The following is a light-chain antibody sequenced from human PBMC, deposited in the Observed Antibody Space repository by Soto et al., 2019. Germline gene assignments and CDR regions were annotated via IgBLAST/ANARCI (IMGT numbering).Light chain of an antibody. CDR3: ATWDDSLNDYV. CDR2: KNN. V-gene: IGLV1-47*01. CDR1: SSNIGSNF. Sequence: QSVLTQPPSASGTPGQRVTISCSVSSSNIGSNFVYWYQQLPGTAPKLLIFKNNQRPSGVPDRFSGSKSGTSASLAISGLRSGDEADYYCATWDDSLNDYVFATGTKVTVL. J-gene: IGLJ1*01.